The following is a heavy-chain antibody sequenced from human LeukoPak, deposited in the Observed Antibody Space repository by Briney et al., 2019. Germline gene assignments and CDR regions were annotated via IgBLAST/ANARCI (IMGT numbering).Heavy chain of an antibody. V-gene: IGHV4-34*01. CDR2: INHSGST. CDR1: GGSISSYY. D-gene: IGHD6-13*01. Sequence: SETLSLTCTVSGGSISSYYWSWIRQPPGKGLEWIGEINHSGSTNYNPSLKSRVTISVDTSKNQFSLKLSSVTAADTAVYYCARVLITTYSSSWYTNYYYYMDVWGKGTTVTVSS. J-gene: IGHJ6*03. CDR3: ARVLITTYSSSWYTNYYYYMDV.